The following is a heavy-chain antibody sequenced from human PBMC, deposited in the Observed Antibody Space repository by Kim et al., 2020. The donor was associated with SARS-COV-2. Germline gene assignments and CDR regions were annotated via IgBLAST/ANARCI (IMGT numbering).Heavy chain of an antibody. J-gene: IGHJ5*02. CDR2: IWYDGSNK. CDR3: AKDPYSSGWFWFDP. Sequence: GGSLRLSCAASGFTFSSYAMHWVRQAPGKGLEWVAVIWYDGSNKYYADSVKGRFTISRDNSKNTLYLQMNSLRAEDTAVYYCAKDPYSSGWFWFDPWGQGTLVTVSS. V-gene: IGHV3-33*06. CDR1: GFTFSSYA. D-gene: IGHD6-19*01.